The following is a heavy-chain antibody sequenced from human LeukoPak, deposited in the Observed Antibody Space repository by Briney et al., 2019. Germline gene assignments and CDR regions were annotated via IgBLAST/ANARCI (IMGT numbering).Heavy chain of an antibody. CDR3: AKEHEGVWCGYLVSGFDY. CDR1: GFTFSNYL. Sequence: GGSLTLSCAASGFTFSNYLMSWVRQVPGKGLEWVSSISGSGGSTDYADSGKGRFSITRDNSKNTLYLQLNSLRAEDTAIYYCAKEHEGVWCGYLVSGFDYWGQGTRVTVSS. CDR2: ISGSGGST. V-gene: IGHV3-23*01. J-gene: IGHJ4*02. D-gene: IGHD3-10*01.